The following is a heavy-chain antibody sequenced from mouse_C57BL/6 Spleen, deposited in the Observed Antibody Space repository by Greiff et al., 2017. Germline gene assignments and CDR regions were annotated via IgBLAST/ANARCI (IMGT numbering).Heavy chain of an antibody. CDR1: GYTFTSYW. CDR3: ARHDYDAGFAY. CDR2: IDPSDSYT. J-gene: IGHJ3*01. V-gene: IGHV1-69*01. D-gene: IGHD2-4*01. Sequence: VQLKQPGAELVMPGASVKLSCKASGYTFTSYWMHWVKQRPGQGLEWIGEIDPSDSYTNYNQKFKGKSTLTVDKSSSTAYMQLSSLTSEDSAVYYCARHDYDAGFAYWGQGTLVTVSA.